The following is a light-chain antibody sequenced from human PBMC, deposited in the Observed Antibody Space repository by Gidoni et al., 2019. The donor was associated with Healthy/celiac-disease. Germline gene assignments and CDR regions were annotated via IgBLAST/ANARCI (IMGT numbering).Light chain of an antibody. CDR2: AAS. J-gene: IGKJ2*01. CDR1: QGISSY. Sequence: AIRMTQSPSSFSASTGDRVTITCRASQGISSYLAWYQQKPGKAPKLLIYAASTLQSGVPSRFSGSGSGTDFTLTISCLQSEDFATYYCQQSGSSPYTFGQGSKLEIK. V-gene: IGKV1-8*01. CDR3: QQSGSSPYT.